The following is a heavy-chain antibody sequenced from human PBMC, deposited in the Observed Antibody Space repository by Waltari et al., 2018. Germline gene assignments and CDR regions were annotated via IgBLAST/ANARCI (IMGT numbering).Heavy chain of an antibody. Sequence: QVQLVQSGAEVKKPGASVKVSCKASGYTFTSYYMHWVRQAPGQGLGWMGIINPSGGSTSYAQKFQGRVTMTRDTSTSTVYMELSSLRSEDTAVYYCAREVPGGYDFWSGYYTGIGYWGQGTLVTVSS. CDR2: INPSGGST. CDR3: AREVPGGYDFWSGYYTGIGY. V-gene: IGHV1-46*01. CDR1: GYTFTSYY. J-gene: IGHJ4*02. D-gene: IGHD3-3*01.